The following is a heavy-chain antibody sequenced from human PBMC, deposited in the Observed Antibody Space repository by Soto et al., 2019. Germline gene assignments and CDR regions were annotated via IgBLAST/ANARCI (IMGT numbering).Heavy chain of an antibody. Sequence: QFTLKEYGPTLGKPTQTLKLTCTFTGFSLSSSHVAVGWIRQPPGKAPECLAFIYWDGNEHYSPSLRSRLTLTKDTSKNQLFLTVADMYPEDTATYFCAHSSGWLFDSWGQGTRVTVSS. D-gene: IGHD6-19*01. CDR1: GFSLSSSHVA. V-gene: IGHV2-5*02. CDR2: IYWDGNE. CDR3: AHSSGWLFDS. J-gene: IGHJ4*02.